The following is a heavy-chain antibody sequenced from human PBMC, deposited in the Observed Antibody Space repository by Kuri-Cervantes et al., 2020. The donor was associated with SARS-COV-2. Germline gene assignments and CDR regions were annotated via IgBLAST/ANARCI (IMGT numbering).Heavy chain of an antibody. CDR1: GFTFSSYA. D-gene: IGHD2-2*01. Sequence: GESLKISCAASGFTFSSYAMSWVRQAPGKGLEWVSAISGSGGSTYYADPVMARFTIYRDNSKNTLYLQMNSLRTEDPAVYYCAKDLRPAHFLDAFDIWGQGNMV. V-gene: IGHV3-23*01. J-gene: IGHJ3*02. CDR2: ISGSGGST. CDR3: AKDLRPAHFLDAFDI.